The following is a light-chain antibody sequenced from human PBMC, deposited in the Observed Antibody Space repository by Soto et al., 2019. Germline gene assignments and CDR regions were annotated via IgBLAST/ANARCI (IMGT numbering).Light chain of an antibody. CDR2: AAS. CDR3: QKYNSAPRK. CDR1: QGISNY. Sequence: IQMTQSPSYLSASVGDRVTITCRASQGISNYLAWYQQKPGKVPKLLIYAASTLQSGVPSRFSGSGSGTDFTLTIISLQPEDVSNYYCQKYNSAPRKFGHGTKVEIK. V-gene: IGKV1-27*01. J-gene: IGKJ1*01.